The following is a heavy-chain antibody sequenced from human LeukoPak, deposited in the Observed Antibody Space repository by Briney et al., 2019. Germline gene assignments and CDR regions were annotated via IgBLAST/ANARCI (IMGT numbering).Heavy chain of an antibody. D-gene: IGHD4-17*01. CDR3: ARASNGVDYGDYGFDY. CDR2: INHSGST. Sequence: PSETLSLTCAVYGGSFSGYYWSWIRQPPGKGLEWIGEINHSGSTNYNPSLKSRVTISVDTSKNQFSLKLSSVTAADTAVYYCARASNGVDYGDYGFDYWGQGTLVTVSS. CDR1: GGSFSGYY. J-gene: IGHJ4*02. V-gene: IGHV4-34*01.